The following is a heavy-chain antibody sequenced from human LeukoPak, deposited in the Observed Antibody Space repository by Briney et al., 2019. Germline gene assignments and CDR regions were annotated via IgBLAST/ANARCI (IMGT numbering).Heavy chain of an antibody. CDR1: GGSFSGYY. CDR3: AGANTLHNWFDS. J-gene: IGHJ5*01. V-gene: IGHV4-34*01. D-gene: IGHD2-15*01. CDR2: ISHSGSA. Sequence: PSETLSLTCAVYGGSFSGYYWTWIRQPPGKGLEWIGDISHSGSANCNPSLKSRVTISVDTSKNQFSLKLSSVTAADTAVYYCAGANTLHNWFDSWGQGTLVTVSS.